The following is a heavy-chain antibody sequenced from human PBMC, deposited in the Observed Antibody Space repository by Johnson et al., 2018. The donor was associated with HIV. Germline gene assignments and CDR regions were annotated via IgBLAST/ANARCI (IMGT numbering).Heavy chain of an antibody. CDR2: IKQDGSEK. CDR1: GFTVNGNY. D-gene: IGHD3-10*01. J-gene: IGHJ3*02. CDR3: ARVMVQGDAFDI. Sequence: VQLVESGGGLVQPGGSLRLSCAVSGFTVNGNYMSWVRQAPGKGLEWVANIKQDGSEKYSVDSVKGRFTISRDNAKNSLYLQMNSLRAEDTAVYYCARVMVQGDAFDIWGQGTMVTVSS. V-gene: IGHV3-7*01.